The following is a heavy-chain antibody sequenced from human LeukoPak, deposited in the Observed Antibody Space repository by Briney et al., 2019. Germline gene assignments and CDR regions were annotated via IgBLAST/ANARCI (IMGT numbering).Heavy chain of an antibody. J-gene: IGHJ4*02. CDR2: IYYSGST. Sequence: SQTLSLTCTVSGGSNSSGGYYWSWIRQHPGKGLEWIGHIYYSGSTYYNPSLKSRVTISVDTSKNQFSLKLSSVTAADTAVYYCARNGDYGDYGNYFDYWGQGTLVTVSS. CDR3: ARNGDYGDYGNYFDY. D-gene: IGHD4-17*01. CDR1: GGSNSSGGYY. V-gene: IGHV4-31*03.